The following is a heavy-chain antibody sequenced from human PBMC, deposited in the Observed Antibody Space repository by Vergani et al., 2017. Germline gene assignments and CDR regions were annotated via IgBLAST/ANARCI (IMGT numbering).Heavy chain of an antibody. CDR3: ARVSSVWGSYRHFDY. CDR1: GFRFSSYG. J-gene: IGHJ4*02. Sequence: VQLVESGGGVVQPGRSLRLSCAASGFRFSSYGMNWVRQAPGKGLEWVANIKQDGSEKYYVDSVKGRFTISRDNAKNSLYLQMNSLRAEDTAVYYCARVSSVWGSYRHFDYWGEGTLVTVSS. D-gene: IGHD3-16*02. V-gene: IGHV3-7*04. CDR2: IKQDGSEK.